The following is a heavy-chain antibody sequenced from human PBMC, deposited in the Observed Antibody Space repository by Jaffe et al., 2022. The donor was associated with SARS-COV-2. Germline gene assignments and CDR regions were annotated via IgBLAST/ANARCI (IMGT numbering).Heavy chain of an antibody. Sequence: EVQLVETGGGLIQPGGSLRLSCAASGFTVSNNYMSWVRQAPGKGLEWVSLMYSGGSTKFADSVKGRFSISRDNSRNTLYLQMNSLRVEDTAVYYCTRGNAGAAAGWGQGTLVTVSS. J-gene: IGHJ4*02. CDR2: MYSGGST. V-gene: IGHV3-53*02. CDR3: TRGNAGAAAG. CDR1: GFTVSNNY. D-gene: IGHD6-13*01.